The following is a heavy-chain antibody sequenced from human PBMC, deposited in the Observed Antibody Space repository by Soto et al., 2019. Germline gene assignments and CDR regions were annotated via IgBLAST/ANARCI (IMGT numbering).Heavy chain of an antibody. Sequence: QVQLQESGPGLVKPSGTLSLTCAVSGGSISTSNWWSWVRQPPGKGLEWIGEIYHSGSTNYNPSLKSRVTISIDKAKNQFSLKLSSVTAAATAVYYCARVSGSGSYYGFAPWGQGTLVTVSS. CDR3: ARVSGSGSYYGFAP. J-gene: IGHJ5*02. V-gene: IGHV4-4*02. D-gene: IGHD3-10*01. CDR2: IYHSGST. CDR1: GGSISTSNW.